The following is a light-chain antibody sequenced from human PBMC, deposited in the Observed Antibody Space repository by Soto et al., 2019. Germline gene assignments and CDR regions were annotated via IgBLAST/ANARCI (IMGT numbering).Light chain of an antibody. CDR3: QQYNSPIT. J-gene: IGKJ5*01. V-gene: IGKV1-5*01. CDR2: DIS. Sequence: DIQLSQSPSTLSASVGDRVTITCRASQSISDWLAWYQQKPGKAPKLLIYDISNLEIGVPSRFSGSGSGTEFTLTISGLQPDDFATYYCQQYNSPITFGQGTRLAI. CDR1: QSISDW.